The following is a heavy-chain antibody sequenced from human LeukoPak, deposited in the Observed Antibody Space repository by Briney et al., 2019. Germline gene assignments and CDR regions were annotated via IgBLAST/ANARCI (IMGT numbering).Heavy chain of an antibody. Sequence: SVKVSCKASGGTFSSYTISWVRQAPGQGLEWMGRIIPILGIANYAQKFQGRVTITADKSTSTAYMELSSLRSEDTTVYYCARLYYYDSSGYQGGYYYMDVWGKGTTVTVSS. J-gene: IGHJ6*03. CDR2: IIPILGIA. CDR1: GGTFSSYT. CDR3: ARLYYYDSSGYQGGYYYMDV. V-gene: IGHV1-69*02. D-gene: IGHD3-22*01.